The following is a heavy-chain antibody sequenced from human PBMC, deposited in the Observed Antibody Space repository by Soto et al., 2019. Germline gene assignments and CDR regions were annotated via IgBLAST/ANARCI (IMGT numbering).Heavy chain of an antibody. D-gene: IGHD3-3*01. CDR2: ISYDGSNK. CDR3: AKEREATYYDFWSGSNYYYYYMDV. V-gene: IGHV3-30*18. Sequence: PGGSLRLSCAASGFTFSSYAMSWVRQAPGKGLEWVSAISYDGSNKYYADSVKGRFTISRDNSKNTLYLQMNSLRAEDTAVYYCAKEREATYYDFWSGSNYYYYYMDVWGKGTTVTVSS. CDR1: GFTFSSYA. J-gene: IGHJ6*03.